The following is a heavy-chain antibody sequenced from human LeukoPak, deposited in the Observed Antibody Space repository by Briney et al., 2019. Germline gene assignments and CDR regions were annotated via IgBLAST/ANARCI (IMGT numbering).Heavy chain of an antibody. CDR3: AREGPRSPTDYYYYYYMDV. V-gene: IGHV4-61*02. Sequence: SETLSLICTVSGGSISSGSYYWSWIRQPAGKGLEWIGRIYTSGSTNYNPSLKSRVTISVDTSKNQFSLKLSSVTAADTAVYYCAREGPRSPTDYYYYYYMDVWGKGTTVTVSS. J-gene: IGHJ6*03. CDR2: IYTSGST. D-gene: IGHD3-10*01. CDR1: GGSISSGSYY.